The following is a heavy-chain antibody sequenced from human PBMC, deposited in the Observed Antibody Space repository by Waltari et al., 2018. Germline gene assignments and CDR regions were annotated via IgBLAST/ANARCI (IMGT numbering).Heavy chain of an antibody. CDR2: IKGDGSEK. V-gene: IGHV3-7*01. CDR3: SWTLDY. Sequence: EVQLVASGGDLVQPGGSLRISCAASGFTFSNSWMDWVRQAPGKGLEWVANIKGDGSEKYYVDSVKGRFTISRDNDKNSLSLELNSLRVEDTAVYYCSWTLDYWGQGTLVTVSS. J-gene: IGHJ4*02. CDR1: GFTFSNSW.